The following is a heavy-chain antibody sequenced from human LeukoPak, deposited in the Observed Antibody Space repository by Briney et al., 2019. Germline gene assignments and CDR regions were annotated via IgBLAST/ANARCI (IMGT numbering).Heavy chain of an antibody. J-gene: IGHJ4*02. V-gene: IGHV4-4*07. D-gene: IGHD5-12*01. Sequence: PSETLSLTCTVSGGSISTYYWSWIRQPAGKDLEWIGHIYSSGSTNYNPSLKSRVTMSVDTSKNQLSLKLNSVTAADTAVYYCARQGYMGFDYWGQGTLVTVSS. CDR3: ARQGYMGFDY. CDR1: GGSISTYY. CDR2: IYSSGST.